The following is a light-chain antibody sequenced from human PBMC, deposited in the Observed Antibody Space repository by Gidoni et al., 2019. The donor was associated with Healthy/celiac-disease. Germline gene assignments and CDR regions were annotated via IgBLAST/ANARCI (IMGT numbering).Light chain of an antibody. Sequence: IVLTPSPATLSLSPGERATLSCRASRSVSSSYLAWYQQKPGQAPRLLIYGASSRATGIPDRFSGSGSGTDFTLTISRLEPEDFAVYYCQQYGSSPRTFGQGTKVEIK. V-gene: IGKV3-20*01. CDR3: QQYGSSPRT. J-gene: IGKJ1*01. CDR1: RSVSSSY. CDR2: GAS.